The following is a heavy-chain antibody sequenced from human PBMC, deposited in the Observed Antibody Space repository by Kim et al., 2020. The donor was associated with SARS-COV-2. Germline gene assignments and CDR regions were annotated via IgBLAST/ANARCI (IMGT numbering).Heavy chain of an antibody. Sequence: AESVGGRFTISRDASKNPRYLQMNSLGAEDTAVYYCAKGGDGGTFWYFDLWGRGTLVTVSS. CDR3: AKGGDGGTFWYFDL. J-gene: IGHJ2*01. D-gene: IGHD1-1*01. V-gene: IGHV3-23*03.